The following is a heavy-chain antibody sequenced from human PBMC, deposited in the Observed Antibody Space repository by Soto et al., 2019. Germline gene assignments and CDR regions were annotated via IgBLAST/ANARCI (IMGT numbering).Heavy chain of an antibody. J-gene: IGHJ4*02. D-gene: IGHD3-22*01. CDR3: ASWGDYYDSSNYYFDY. CDR2: IYYSGST. Sequence: QVQLQESGPGLVKPSQTLALTRTVSGGSISRGDYYWSWIRQPPGKGLEWIGYIYYSGSTYYNPSLMSRVTISVDTSKNQFSLKLGSVTAADTAVYYCASWGDYYDSSNYYFDYWGQGTLVTVSS. CDR1: GGSISRGDYY. V-gene: IGHV4-30-4*01.